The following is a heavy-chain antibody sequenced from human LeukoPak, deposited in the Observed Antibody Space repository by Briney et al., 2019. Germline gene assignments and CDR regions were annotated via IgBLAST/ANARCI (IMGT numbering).Heavy chain of an antibody. CDR1: GYSFTSYW. CDR2: IYPGDSDT. D-gene: IGHD6-13*01. J-gene: IGHJ4*02. CDR3: ARRGIAAAGTWDFDY. V-gene: IGHV5-51*01. Sequence: GESLQISCQGSGYSFTSYWIGWVRPMPGKGLEWMGIIYPGDSDTRYSPSFQGQVTISADKSISTAYLQWSSLKASDTAMYYCARRGIAAAGTWDFDYWGQGTLVTVSS.